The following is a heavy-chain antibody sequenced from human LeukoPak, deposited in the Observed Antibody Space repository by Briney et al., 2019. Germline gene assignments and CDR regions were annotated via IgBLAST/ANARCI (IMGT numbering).Heavy chain of an antibody. D-gene: IGHD6-19*01. J-gene: IGHJ4*02. CDR1: GYTFNKHG. Sequence: ASVKVSCKASGYTFNKHGITWVRQDPGQGLEWMGWISAYNGDTKYGQKFQGRVTLLTDTSASTAYMELRSLRSDDTAVYYCARDPSNTSGWSPYFDYWGQGALVTVSS. V-gene: IGHV1-18*04. CDR3: ARDPSNTSGWSPYFDY. CDR2: ISAYNGDT.